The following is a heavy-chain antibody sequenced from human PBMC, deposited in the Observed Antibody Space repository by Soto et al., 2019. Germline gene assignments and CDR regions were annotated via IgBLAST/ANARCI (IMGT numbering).Heavy chain of an antibody. V-gene: IGHV4-31*03. CDR3: AREGWEYQLPYYYYYGMDV. CDR1: GGSISSGGYY. Sequence: SETLSLTCTVSGGSISSGGYYWSWIRQHPGKGLEWIGYIYYSGSTYYNPSLKSRVTISVDTSKNQFSLKLSSVTAADTAVYYCAREGWEYQLPYYYYYGMDVWGEGTTVTVSS. J-gene: IGHJ6*04. CDR2: IYYSGST. D-gene: IGHD2-2*01.